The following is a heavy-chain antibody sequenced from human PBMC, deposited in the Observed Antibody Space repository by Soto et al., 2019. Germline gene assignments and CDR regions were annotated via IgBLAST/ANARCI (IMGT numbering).Heavy chain of an antibody. CDR2: IYPGDSDT. J-gene: IGHJ6*02. V-gene: IGHV5-51*07. CDR1: GYSFTSYW. D-gene: IGHD3-3*01. Sequence: PGESLKISCKGSGYSFTSYWIGWVHQMPGKGLEWMGIIYPGDSDTRYSPSFQGQVTISADKSISTAYLQWSSLKASDTAMYYCARESYDFWSGYYSGMDVWGQGTTVTVSS. CDR3: ARESYDFWSGYYSGMDV.